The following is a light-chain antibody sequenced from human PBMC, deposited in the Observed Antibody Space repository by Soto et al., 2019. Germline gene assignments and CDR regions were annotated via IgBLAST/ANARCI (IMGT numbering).Light chain of an antibody. V-gene: IGKV3-15*01. CDR1: QSVSSN. CDR2: DAS. Sequence: IVWPQSPCTLSVSPGERSTLSCRASQSVSSNLAWYQQKPGQAPRLLISDASTRATGIPARFSGSGSGTEFTLTVSSLQSEDFAVYYCQQYIKWPITFGQGTRLEI. J-gene: IGKJ5*01. CDR3: QQYIKWPIT.